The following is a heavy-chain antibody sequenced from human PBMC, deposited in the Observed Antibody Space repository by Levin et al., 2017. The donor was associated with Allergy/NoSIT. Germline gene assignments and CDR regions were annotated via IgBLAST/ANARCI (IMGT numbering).Heavy chain of an antibody. CDR3: ARRGFSAGFFDS. J-gene: IGHJ4*02. Sequence: GESLKISCKGFGYTFPTYWIGWVRQMPGKGLEWMGIIYPGDSDTRYNPSFQGQVFISVNRSSNTAYLQWSSLKASDTALYHCARRGFSAGFFDSWGQGTLVTVSS. V-gene: IGHV5-51*01. CDR1: GYTFPTYW. CDR2: IYPGDSDT. D-gene: IGHD1-26*01.